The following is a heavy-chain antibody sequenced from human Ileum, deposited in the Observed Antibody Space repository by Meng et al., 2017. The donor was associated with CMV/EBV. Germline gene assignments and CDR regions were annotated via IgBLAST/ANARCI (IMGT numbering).Heavy chain of an antibody. CDR2: IYSGDSST. Sequence: GGSLRLSCAASGFTFSSYAMNWVRQAPGKGLEWVSVIYSGDSSTYYADSVKGRFTITRDSSRNTVYLQMNSLRTEDTAVYYCARDSWDCCGQGTLVTVSS. CDR1: GFTFSSYA. V-gene: IGHV3-23*03. J-gene: IGHJ4*02. CDR3: ARDSWDC.